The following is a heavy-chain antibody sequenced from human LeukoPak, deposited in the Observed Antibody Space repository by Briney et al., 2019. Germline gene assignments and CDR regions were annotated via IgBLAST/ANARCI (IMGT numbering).Heavy chain of an antibody. J-gene: IGHJ3*02. CDR2: SSYSYI. Sequence: SSYSYIYYADSVKGRFTISRDNAKNSLYLQMNSLRAEDTAVYYCARLTVHAFDIWGQGTMVTVSS. CDR3: ARLTVHAFDI. D-gene: IGHD4-17*01. V-gene: IGHV3-21*01.